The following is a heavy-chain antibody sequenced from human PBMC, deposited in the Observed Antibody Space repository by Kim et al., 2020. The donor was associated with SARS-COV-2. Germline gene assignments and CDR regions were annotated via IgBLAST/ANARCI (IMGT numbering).Heavy chain of an antibody. CDR1: GGSFSGYY. CDR2: INHSGST. CDR3: SRGDSSGSPLDY. J-gene: IGHJ4*02. V-gene: IGHV4-34*01. D-gene: IGHD6-19*01. Sequence: SETLSLTCAVYGGSFSGYYWSWIRQPPGKGLEWIGEINHSGSTNYNPSLKSRVTISVDTSKNQSSLKLSSLTAADTAVFYCSRGDSSGSPLDYLGPGTLV.